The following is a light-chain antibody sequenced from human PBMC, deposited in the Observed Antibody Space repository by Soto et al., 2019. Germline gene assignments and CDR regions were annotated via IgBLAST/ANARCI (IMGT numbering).Light chain of an antibody. CDR3: SSYSNSGTLV. J-gene: IGLJ2*01. V-gene: IGLV2-14*01. CDR1: SSDVGGHNF. CDR2: DVR. Sequence: QSALTQPASVSGSPGQSITISCTGTSSDVGGHNFVSWYQQHPGRAPKLMIYDVRNRPSGVSNRFSGSKSANTASLTISGLQAEDEADYYCSSYSNSGTLVFGGGTKLTVL.